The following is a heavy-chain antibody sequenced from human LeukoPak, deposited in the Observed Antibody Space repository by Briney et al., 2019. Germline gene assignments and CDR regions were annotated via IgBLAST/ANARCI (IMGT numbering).Heavy chain of an antibody. V-gene: IGHV4-34*01. CDR2: INHSGST. CDR3: ARGLYYYGSGSYYTQDAGETKYNWFDP. Sequence: SETLSLTCAVYGGSFSGYYWSWIRQPPGKGLEWIGEINHSGSTNYNPSLKSRVTISVDTTKNQFSLKLSSVTAADTAVYYCARGLYYYGSGSYYTQDAGETKYNWFDPGGQGTLVTVSS. J-gene: IGHJ5*02. D-gene: IGHD3-10*01. CDR1: GGSFSGYY.